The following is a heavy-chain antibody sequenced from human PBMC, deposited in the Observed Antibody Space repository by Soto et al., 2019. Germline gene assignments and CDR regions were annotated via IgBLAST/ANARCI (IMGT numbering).Heavy chain of an antibody. J-gene: IGHJ5*02. CDR1: GGSISSYY. CDR3: ARIAAAGRNWFDP. V-gene: IGHV4-59*08. D-gene: IGHD6-13*01. Sequence: ADTLSLTCTVSGGSISSYYWSWIRQPPGKGLEWIGYIYYSGSTNYNPSLKSRVTISVDTSKNQFSLKLSSVTAADTAVYYCARIAAAGRNWFDPWGQGTLVNVS. CDR2: IYYSGST.